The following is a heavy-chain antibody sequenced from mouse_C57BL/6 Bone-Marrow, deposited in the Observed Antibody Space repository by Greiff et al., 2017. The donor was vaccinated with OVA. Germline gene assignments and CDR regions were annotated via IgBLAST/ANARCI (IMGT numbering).Heavy chain of an antibody. CDR1: VYEFSSYW. V-gene: IGHV1-80*01. CDR3: AREGYYGRCYFDY. J-gene: IGHJ2*01. CDR2: LYPGDGDT. Sequence: VQLQQSGAELVKPGASVKISCKASVYEFSSYWMNWVQQRPGTGLEWIRQLYPGDGDTNYNGKFKGKATLTADKSSSPAYMQLSSLTSEDSAVYFCAREGYYGRCYFDYWGQGTTLTVSS. D-gene: IGHD1-1*01.